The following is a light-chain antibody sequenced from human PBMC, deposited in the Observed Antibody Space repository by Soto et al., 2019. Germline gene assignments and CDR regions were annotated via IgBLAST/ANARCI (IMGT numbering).Light chain of an antibody. CDR1: SSDVGSYNL. J-gene: IGLJ2*01. CDR2: EGS. CDR3: CSYAGSTGV. V-gene: IGLV2-23*01. Sequence: QAVVTQPASVSGSPGQSITISCTGTSSDVGSYNLVSWYQQHPGKAPKLMIYEGSKRPSGVSNRFSGSKSDNTASLTISGLQAEDEADYYCCSYAGSTGVFGGGTKLTVL.